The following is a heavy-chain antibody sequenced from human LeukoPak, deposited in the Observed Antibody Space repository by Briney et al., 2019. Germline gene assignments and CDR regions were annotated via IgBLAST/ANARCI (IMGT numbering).Heavy chain of an antibody. V-gene: IGHV3-21*01. CDR1: GFTFSSYS. Sequence: GGSLRLSCAASGFTFSSYSMNWVRQAPGKGLEWVSSISSSSSYIYYADSVKGRFTISRGNAKNSLYLQMNSLRAEDTAVYYCARTNGGSGYDFSFDYWGQGTLVTVSS. CDR2: ISSSSSYI. J-gene: IGHJ4*02. CDR3: ARTNGGSGYDFSFDY. D-gene: IGHD5-12*01.